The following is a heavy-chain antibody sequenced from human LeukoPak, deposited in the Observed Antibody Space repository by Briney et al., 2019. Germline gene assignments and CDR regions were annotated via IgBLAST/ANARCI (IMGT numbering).Heavy chain of an antibody. J-gene: IGHJ4*02. CDR1: GFTFSSSA. Sequence: GGSLRLSCSASGFTFSSSAMYWDRQAPGKGLEYVSAFSSDGSSTFYADSVKGRFTISRDNSKNMLYLQMSSLRADDTAVYYCVKTLKYYGSGRGLFDSWGQGTLVTVSS. CDR2: FSSDGSST. V-gene: IGHV3-64D*06. CDR3: VKTLKYYGSGRGLFDS. D-gene: IGHD3-10*01.